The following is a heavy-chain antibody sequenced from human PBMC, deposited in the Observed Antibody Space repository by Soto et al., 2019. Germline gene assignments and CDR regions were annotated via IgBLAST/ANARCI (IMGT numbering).Heavy chain of an antibody. CDR3: ARDKITGLFDY. V-gene: IGHV4-59*12. CDR1: GLSISSYS. Sequence: LETLSHTCTFSGLSISSYSWIWIRQPPGKGLEWIGYMYHSGSTYYNPSLKSRVTISIDRSKNQFSLKLSSVTAADTAVYYCARDKITGLFDYWGQGTLVTVSS. D-gene: IGHD2-8*02. CDR2: MYHSGST. J-gene: IGHJ4*02.